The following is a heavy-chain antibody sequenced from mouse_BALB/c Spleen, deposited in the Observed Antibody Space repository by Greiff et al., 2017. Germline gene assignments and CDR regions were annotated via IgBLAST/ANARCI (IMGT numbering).Heavy chain of an antibody. J-gene: IGHJ4*01. CDR1: GFTFSSFG. CDR3: ARGGYGYYAMDY. Sequence: EVKLVESGGGLVQPGGSRKLSCAASGFTFSSFGMNWVRQAPETGLEWVAYISSGRSTIYYADTVKGRFTISRDNPKNTLFLQMTSLRSEDTAMYYCARGGYGYYAMDYWGQGTSVTVSS. CDR2: ISSGRSTI. D-gene: IGHD1-2*01. V-gene: IGHV5-17*02.